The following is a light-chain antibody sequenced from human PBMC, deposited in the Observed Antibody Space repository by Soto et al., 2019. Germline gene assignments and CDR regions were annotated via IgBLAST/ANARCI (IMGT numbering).Light chain of an antibody. V-gene: IGKV1-12*01. CDR2: ATS. J-gene: IGKJ5*01. CDR3: QQADSFPLT. Sequence: DIQMTQSPSSVSASVGDRVTITCRASQVIIRWLAWYQQKPGKAPKXLIYATSTLQTGVPSRFSASGSGADFTLTISSLQPEDFATYYCQQADSFPLTFGQGTRLEIK. CDR1: QVIIRW.